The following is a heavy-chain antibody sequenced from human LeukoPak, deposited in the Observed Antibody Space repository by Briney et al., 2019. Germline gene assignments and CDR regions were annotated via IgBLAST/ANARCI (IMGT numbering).Heavy chain of an antibody. Sequence: SETLSLTCTVSGGSISGYYWSWIRQPAGKALEWIGRIYTSGSTNYNPSLKSRLTMSVDTSKNQFSLKLNSVTAADTAVYYCARGPYYYGLNWGQGTLVTVSS. J-gene: IGHJ4*02. CDR1: GGSISGYY. V-gene: IGHV4-4*07. CDR3: ARGPYYYGLN. CDR2: IYTSGST. D-gene: IGHD3-10*01.